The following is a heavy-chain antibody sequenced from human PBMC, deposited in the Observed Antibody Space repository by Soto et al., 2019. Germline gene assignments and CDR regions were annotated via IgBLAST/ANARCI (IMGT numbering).Heavy chain of an antibody. D-gene: IGHD6-13*01. CDR2: IIPVFGTV. J-gene: IGHJ5*02. V-gene: IGHV1-69*01. CDR1: GGTFSNYA. CDR3: ARDNPYTNSFGHGVDP. Sequence: QVRLVQSGAEVKKPGSSVKVSCKASGGTFSNYAITWLRLAPGQGLEWLGGIIPVFGTVNYAQKFQGRVTITADESPSTAYMELNRLRAEDTAVYYWARDNPYTNSFGHGVDPWGQGTLVIVS.